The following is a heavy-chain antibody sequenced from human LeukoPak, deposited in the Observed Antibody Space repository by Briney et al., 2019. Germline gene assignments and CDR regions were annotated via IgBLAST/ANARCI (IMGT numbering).Heavy chain of an antibody. J-gene: IGHJ4*02. Sequence: SGGSLRLSCAASGFTFSSYWMHWVRQAPGKGLVWVSRINSDGSSTSYADSVKGRFTISRDNAKNTLYLQMNSLRAEDTAVYYCARGFITMVRGVIITWGQGTLVTVSS. V-gene: IGHV3-74*01. CDR3: ARGFITMVRGVIIT. CDR2: INSDGSST. D-gene: IGHD3-10*01. CDR1: GFTFSSYW.